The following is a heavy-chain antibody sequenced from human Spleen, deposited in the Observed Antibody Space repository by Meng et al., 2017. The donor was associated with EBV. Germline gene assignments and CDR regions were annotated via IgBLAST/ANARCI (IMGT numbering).Heavy chain of an antibody. V-gene: IGHV3-11*04. Sequence: VQMVEAGGGFVKPGGSLRLFCATSGFIFSNYYMSWFRQAPGKGLECVSYISGGGTTVDYADSVKGRFTISRDNPKNTLYLQVNSLTAEDTAVYYCAREGRDRSIDLWGRGTLVTVSS. CDR3: AREGRDRSIDL. CDR2: ISGGGTTV. D-gene: IGHD2-21*01. CDR1: GFIFSNYY. J-gene: IGHJ2*01.